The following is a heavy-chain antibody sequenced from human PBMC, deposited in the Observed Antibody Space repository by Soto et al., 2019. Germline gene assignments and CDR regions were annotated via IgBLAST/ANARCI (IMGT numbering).Heavy chain of an antibody. Sequence: SETLSLTCAVYGGSFSGYYWSWIRQPQGKGLEWIGEINHSGSTNYNPSLKSRVTISVDTSKNQFSLKLSSVTAADTAVYYCARGRNADCTNGVCSPAYFQHWGQGTLVTVSS. V-gene: IGHV4-34*01. J-gene: IGHJ1*01. D-gene: IGHD2-8*01. CDR2: INHSGST. CDR3: ARGRNADCTNGVCSPAYFQH. CDR1: GGSFSGYY.